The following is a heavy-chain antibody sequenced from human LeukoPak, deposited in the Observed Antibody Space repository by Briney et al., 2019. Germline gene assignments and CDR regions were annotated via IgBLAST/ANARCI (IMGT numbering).Heavy chain of an antibody. CDR2: ISSSGTAI. V-gene: IGHV3-48*02. CDR3: ARGAAGAY. D-gene: IGHD7-27*01. Sequence: GGSLRLSCAASGFTFSSNSMIWVRQAPGKGLEWGSYISSSGTAIYYADSVKGRFTISRDNAKNSLYLQMNSLRDEDTAVYYCARGAAGAYWGQGTLVTVSS. CDR1: GFTFSSNS. J-gene: IGHJ4*02.